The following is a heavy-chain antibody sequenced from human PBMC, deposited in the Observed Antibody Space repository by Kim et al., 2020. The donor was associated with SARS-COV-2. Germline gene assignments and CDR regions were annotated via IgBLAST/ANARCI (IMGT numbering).Heavy chain of an antibody. CDR3: ARVGRSSSWYGDFQH. J-gene: IGHJ1*01. Sequence: DSVKGRFTISRDNAKNSLYLQMNSLRAEDTALYYCARVGRSSSWYGDFQHWGQGTLVTVSS. D-gene: IGHD6-13*01. V-gene: IGHV3-20*03.